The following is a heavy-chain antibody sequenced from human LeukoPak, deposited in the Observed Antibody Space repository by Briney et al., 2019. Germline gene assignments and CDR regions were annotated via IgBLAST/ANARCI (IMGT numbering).Heavy chain of an antibody. D-gene: IGHD6-19*01. CDR3: AGCIAVAGTRLNWFDP. J-gene: IGHJ5*02. Sequence: SETLSLTRTVSGGSISSSSYYWGWIRQPPGKGLEWIGSIYYSGSTYYNPSLKSRVTISVDTSKNQFSLKLSSVTAADTAVYYCAGCIAVAGTRLNWFDPWGQGTLVTVSS. CDR1: GGSISSSSYY. CDR2: IYYSGST. V-gene: IGHV4-39*01.